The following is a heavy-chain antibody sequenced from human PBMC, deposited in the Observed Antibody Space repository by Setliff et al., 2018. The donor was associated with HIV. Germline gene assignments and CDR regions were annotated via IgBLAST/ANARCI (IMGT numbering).Heavy chain of an antibody. J-gene: IGHJ3*02. Sequence: ETLSLTCTVSGDSINSHFWTWIRQSLRKGLEWIGYISSTGAAWYNPSLKSRVTMSIDTSKIHFSLTLSSVSGADTALYYCARGGKRAFDIWGQGAMVTVSS. CDR3: ARGGKRAFDI. V-gene: IGHV4-59*11. CDR1: GDSINSHF. CDR2: ISSTGAA.